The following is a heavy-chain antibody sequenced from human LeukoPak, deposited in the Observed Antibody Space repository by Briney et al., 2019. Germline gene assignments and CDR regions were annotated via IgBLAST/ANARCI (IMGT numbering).Heavy chain of an antibody. CDR1: GFTFSSYA. J-gene: IGHJ4*02. CDR2: IIDAGATT. CDR3: AKDTSIGRYCTNGVCSSFDY. D-gene: IGHD2-8*01. Sequence: PGGSLRLSCVRSGFTFSSYAMSWVRQAHGGGLGWVSAIIDAGATTFDADSVKGPFSISRDNSRSTMYIRMNSLRAENTALYYCAKDTSIGRYCTNGVCSSFDYWGQGTLVTVSS. V-gene: IGHV3-23*01.